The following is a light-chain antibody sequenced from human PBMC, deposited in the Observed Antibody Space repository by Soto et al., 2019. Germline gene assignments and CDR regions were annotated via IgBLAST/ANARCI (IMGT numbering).Light chain of an antibody. V-gene: IGLV2-14*01. CDR1: SSDVGGYNY. Sequence: QSALTQPASVSGSPGQSITISCTGTSSDVGGYNYVSWYQQHPGKAPKLMIYEVSNRPSGVSNRFSGSKSGNTASLTISGLPAEDEADYYCSSYTSSITDVFGTGTKLTVL. J-gene: IGLJ1*01. CDR2: EVS. CDR3: SSYTSSITDV.